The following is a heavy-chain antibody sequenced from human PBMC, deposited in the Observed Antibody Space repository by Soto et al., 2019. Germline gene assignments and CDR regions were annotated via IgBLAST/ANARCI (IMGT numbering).Heavy chain of an antibody. CDR1: GFTFSSYA. J-gene: IGHJ4*02. CDR2: VPYTGAQT. D-gene: IGHD6-19*01. CDR3: AKDWGRVAVAGWTD. V-gene: IGHV3-23*04. Sequence: EVQLVESGGGLVQLGGSRRLSCAASGFTFSSYAMSWARQAPGKGLEWLATFAVPYTGAQTFYADSVVGRLTISRDDSKNTLYLQLNSLRVEDTAVYYCAKDWGRVAVAGWTDWGPGTLVTVSS.